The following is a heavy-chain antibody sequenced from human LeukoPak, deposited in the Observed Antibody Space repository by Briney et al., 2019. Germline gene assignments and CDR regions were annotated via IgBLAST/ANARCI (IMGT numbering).Heavy chain of an antibody. CDR3: ARPLDYYGTTPDY. J-gene: IGHJ4*02. V-gene: IGHV3-21*01. CDR2: ISSSNTYI. D-gene: IGHD3-10*01. CDR1: GFTFSSYS. Sequence: GGSLRLSCAASGFTFSSYSMNWVRQAPGKGLEWVSSISSSNTYIYYADSVKGRFTISRDNAKNSLYLQMNSLRAEDTAVYYCARPLDYYGTTPDYWGQGTLATVSS.